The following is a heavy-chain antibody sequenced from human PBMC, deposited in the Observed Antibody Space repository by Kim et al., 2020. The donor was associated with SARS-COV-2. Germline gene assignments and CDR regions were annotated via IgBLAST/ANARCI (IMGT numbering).Heavy chain of an antibody. CDR2: IFYSGST. CDR1: GDSITSVGFY. CDR3: ARNARRYFGSVDSFNV. D-gene: IGHD1-1*01. V-gene: IGHV4-31*03. Sequence: SETLSLTCTVSGDSITSVGFYWSWLRHYPGKGPEWIGYIFYSGSTSYTPSLKSRIAISRETSKNQFSLRLISVTAADTAIYYCARNARRYFGSVDSFNVWGQGTLVTVSS. J-gene: IGHJ3*01.